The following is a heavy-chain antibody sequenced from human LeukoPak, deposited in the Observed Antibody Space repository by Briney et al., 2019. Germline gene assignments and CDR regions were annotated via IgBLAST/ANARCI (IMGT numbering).Heavy chain of an antibody. J-gene: IGHJ4*02. CDR2: ISGSGGST. Sequence: GGSLRLSCAASGFTFSSYAMSWVRQAPGKGLEWVSAISGSGGSTYYADSVKGRFTISRDNSKNTLYLQTNSLRAEDTAVYYCAKDSTALYCGGDCYLDYWGQGTLVTVSS. CDR1: GFTFSSYA. D-gene: IGHD2-21*01. CDR3: AKDSTALYCGGDCYLDY. V-gene: IGHV3-23*01.